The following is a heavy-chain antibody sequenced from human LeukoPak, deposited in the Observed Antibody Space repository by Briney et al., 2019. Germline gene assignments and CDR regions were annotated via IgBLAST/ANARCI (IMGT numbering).Heavy chain of an antibody. CDR2: IYNIGSV. CDR1: GASTDRRVSTNSYY. J-gene: IGHJ4*02. CDR3: ATNSSGSALDY. Sequence: SETLSLTCTVSGASTDRRVSTNSYYWSWIRQFPGKGLEWIGNIYNIGSVTYKPSLRSRVTMSIDMSKKQFSLRLTSVTAADTAVYFCATNSSGSALDYWGQGILVTASS. D-gene: IGHD3-22*01. V-gene: IGHV4-61*05.